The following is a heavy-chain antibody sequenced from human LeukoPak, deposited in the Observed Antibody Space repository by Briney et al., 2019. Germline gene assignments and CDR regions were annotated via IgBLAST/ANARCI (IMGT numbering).Heavy chain of an antibody. Sequence: SETLSLTCTVSGGSIRSNNYYWSWIRQDPAKGLEWIGYIYHSGSTYYNPSLKSRVIISLDTSKNQFSLKLNSVTAADTAVYYCARHYGPWGQGTLVTVSS. V-gene: IGHV4-31*02. D-gene: IGHD3-16*01. CDR2: IYHSGST. CDR1: GGSIRSNNYY. CDR3: ARHYGP. J-gene: IGHJ5*02.